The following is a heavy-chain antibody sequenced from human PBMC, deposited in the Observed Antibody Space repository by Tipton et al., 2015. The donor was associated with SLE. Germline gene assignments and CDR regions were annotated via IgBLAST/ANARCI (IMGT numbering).Heavy chain of an antibody. Sequence: SLRLSYAASGFTFSDYYMSWIRQAPGKGLEWVSYISSSGSTIYYADSVKGRFTISRDNAKNSLYLQMNSLRAEDTAVYYCARCGYSGSSPFDYWGQGTLVTVSS. J-gene: IGHJ4*02. D-gene: IGHD5-12*01. CDR2: ISSSGSTI. CDR3: ARCGYSGSSPFDY. V-gene: IGHV3-11*01. CDR1: GFTFSDYY.